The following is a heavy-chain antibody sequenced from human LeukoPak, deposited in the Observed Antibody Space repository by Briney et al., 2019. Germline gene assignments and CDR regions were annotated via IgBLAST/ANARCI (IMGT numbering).Heavy chain of an antibody. D-gene: IGHD3-22*01. J-gene: IGHJ4*02. V-gene: IGHV4-39*07. Sequence: SETLSLTCTVSGGSISSSSYYWGWIRQPPGKGLEWIGSIYYSGTTYYNPSLKSRVTISVDTSKNQFSLKVSSVTAADTAVYYCARKAPYYSDGSGPLGTYYFDYWGQGTLVTVSS. CDR2: IYYSGTT. CDR3: ARKAPYYSDGSGPLGTYYFDY. CDR1: GGSISSSSYY.